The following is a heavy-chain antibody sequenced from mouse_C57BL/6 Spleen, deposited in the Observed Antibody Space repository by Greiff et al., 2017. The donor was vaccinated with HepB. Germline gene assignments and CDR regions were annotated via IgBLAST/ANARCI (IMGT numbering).Heavy chain of an antibody. CDR1: GFTFSSYG. CDR2: ISSGGSYT. J-gene: IGHJ1*03. V-gene: IGHV5-6*01. CDR3: ARHHDEGYFDV. Sequence: EVQVVESGGDLVKPGGSLKLSCAASGFTFSSYGMSWVRQTPDKRLEWVATISSGGSYTYYPDSVKGRFTISRDNAKNTLYLQMSSLKSEDTAMYYCARHHDEGYFDVWGTETTVTVSS. D-gene: IGHD2-12*01.